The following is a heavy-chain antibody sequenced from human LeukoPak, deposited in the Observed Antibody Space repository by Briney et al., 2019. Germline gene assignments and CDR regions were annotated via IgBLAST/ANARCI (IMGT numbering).Heavy chain of an antibody. CDR2: IYTSGGT. Sequence: PSETLSLTCTVSGGSISSGSYYWSWIRQPAGKGLEWIGRIYTSGGTNYNPSLKTRVTISLDTSKNQFSLKLSSVTAADTAVYYCARDSSGTYFDYWGQGTLVTVSS. V-gene: IGHV4-61*02. CDR3: ARDSSGTYFDY. D-gene: IGHD3-10*01. CDR1: GGSISSGSYY. J-gene: IGHJ4*02.